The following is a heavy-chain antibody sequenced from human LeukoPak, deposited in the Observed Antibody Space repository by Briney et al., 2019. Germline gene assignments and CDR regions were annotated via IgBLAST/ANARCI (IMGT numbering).Heavy chain of an antibody. V-gene: IGHV3-33*01. CDR1: GFTFSSYG. CDR3: ARGSGSYSGGFDY. CDR2: IWYDGSNK. Sequence: PGGSLRLSCLSSGFTFSSYGMHWVRQAPGKGLEWVAFIWYDGSNKYYADSVKGRFTISRDNSKNTLYLQMNSLRAEDTAVYYCARGSGSYSGGFDYWGQGMLVTVSS. J-gene: IGHJ4*02. D-gene: IGHD1-26*01.